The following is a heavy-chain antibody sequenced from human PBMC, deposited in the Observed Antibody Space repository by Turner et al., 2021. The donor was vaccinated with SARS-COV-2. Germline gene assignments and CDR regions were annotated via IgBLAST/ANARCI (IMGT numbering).Heavy chain of an antibody. CDR1: GGSISSSDYY. CDR3: ARLGRGYFDSSGYYPGAFDI. D-gene: IGHD3-22*01. CDR2: IYYSGST. V-gene: IGHV4-39*01. J-gene: IGHJ3*02. Sequence: QLQLQESGPGLVKPSETLSLTCTVSGGSISSSDYYWGWIRQPPGKGLEWIGSIYYSGSTYYNPSLKSRVTISVDTSKNQFSLKPSSVTAADTAVYYCARLGRGYFDSSGYYPGAFDIWGQGTMVTVSS.